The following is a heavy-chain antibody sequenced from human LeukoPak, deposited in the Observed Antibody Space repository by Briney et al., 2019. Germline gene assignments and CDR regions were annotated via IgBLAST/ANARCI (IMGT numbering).Heavy chain of an antibody. V-gene: IGHV4-34*01. CDR2: INHSGRI. CDR1: GGSFSGYY. Sequence: SETLSLTCAVYGGSFSGYYWSWIRQPPGKGLEWIGEINHSGRIQYNPSLKSRVTISVDTSKNQFSLNLSSVTAADTAVYYCARQLRSDAFDLWGQGTLVTVSS. J-gene: IGHJ3*01. CDR3: ARQLRSDAFDL. D-gene: IGHD1-1*01.